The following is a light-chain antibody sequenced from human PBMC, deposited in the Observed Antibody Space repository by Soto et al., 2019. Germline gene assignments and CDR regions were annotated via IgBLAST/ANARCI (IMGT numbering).Light chain of an antibody. CDR2: AAS. V-gene: IGKV1D-12*01. CDR3: QQANSFPFT. CDR1: QGFSSW. Sequence: DIQMTQSPSPVSAPVGDIVIITCRASQGFSSWFGRYQQTPGKAPKLLIYAASSLKSGVPSRFSGSGSGTYFTLTISSLQPEDFAIYYCQQANSFPFTFGGGTKVEIK. J-gene: IGKJ4*01.